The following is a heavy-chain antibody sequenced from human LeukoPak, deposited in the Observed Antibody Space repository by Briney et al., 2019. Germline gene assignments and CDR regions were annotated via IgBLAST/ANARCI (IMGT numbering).Heavy chain of an antibody. Sequence: PGGSLRLSCAASGFTFSSYSMNWVRQAPGKGLEWVSSISSSSYIYYADSVKGRFTISRDNAKNSLYLQMNSLRAEDTAVYYCARDWNGDYGMDVWGQGTTVTVSS. D-gene: IGHD1-1*01. V-gene: IGHV3-21*01. CDR1: GFTFSSYS. CDR2: ISSSSYI. J-gene: IGHJ6*02. CDR3: ARDWNGDYGMDV.